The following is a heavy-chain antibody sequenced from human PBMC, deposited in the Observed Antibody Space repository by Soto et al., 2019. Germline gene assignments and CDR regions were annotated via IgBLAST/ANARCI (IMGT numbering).Heavy chain of an antibody. Sequence: GGSLRLSCAASGFTFSSYWMHWVRQAPGKGLVWVSRINSDGSSTSYADSVKGRFTISRDNAKNTLYLQMNSLRAEDTAVYYCAKVREDIVLLVALDYWGQGTLVTVSS. CDR1: GFTFSSYW. J-gene: IGHJ4*02. CDR2: INSDGSST. CDR3: AKVREDIVLLVALDY. V-gene: IGHV3-74*01. D-gene: IGHD2-8*01.